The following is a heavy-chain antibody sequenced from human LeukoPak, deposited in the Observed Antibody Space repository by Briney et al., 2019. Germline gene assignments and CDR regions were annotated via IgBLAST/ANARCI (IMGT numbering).Heavy chain of an antibody. CDR3: ARGIPKSYLGYYGMDV. Sequence: PGGSLRLSCAASGFTFSSYWMSWIRQPPGKGLEWIGEINHSGSTNYNPSLKSRVTISVDTSKNQFSLKLSSVTAADTAVYYCARGIPKSYLGYYGMDVWGQGTTVTVSS. V-gene: IGHV4-34*01. CDR1: GFTFSSYW. J-gene: IGHJ6*02. CDR2: INHSGST. D-gene: IGHD2-2*02.